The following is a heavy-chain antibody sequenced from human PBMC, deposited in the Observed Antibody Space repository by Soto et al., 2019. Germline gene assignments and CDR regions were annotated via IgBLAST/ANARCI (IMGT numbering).Heavy chain of an antibody. CDR3: AREPYYDFWSGYYGRSNWFDP. Sequence: SETLSLTCTVSGGSISSSSYYWGWIRQPPGKGLEWIGSIYYSRSTYYNPSLKSRVTISVDTSKNQFSLKLSSVTAADTAVYYCAREPYYDFWSGYYGRSNWFDPWGQGTLVTVSS. D-gene: IGHD3-3*01. CDR1: GGSISSSSYY. V-gene: IGHV4-39*07. CDR2: IYYSRST. J-gene: IGHJ5*02.